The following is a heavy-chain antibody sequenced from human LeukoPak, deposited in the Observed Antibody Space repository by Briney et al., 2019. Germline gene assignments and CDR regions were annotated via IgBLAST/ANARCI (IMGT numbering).Heavy chain of an antibody. Sequence: PGGSLRLSCAASGFTFSSYAMHWVRQAPGKGLEYVSVIRNDGYTTYYANSVQGRFTISRDNSKGTLYLQMSSLRAEDRAIYFCAKFIRDYDFWSGSYRAQWFDPWGQGTLVTVSS. J-gene: IGHJ5*02. D-gene: IGHD3-3*01. CDR1: GFTFSSYA. CDR3: AKFIRDYDFWSGSYRAQWFDP. V-gene: IGHV3-64*01. CDR2: IRNDGYTT.